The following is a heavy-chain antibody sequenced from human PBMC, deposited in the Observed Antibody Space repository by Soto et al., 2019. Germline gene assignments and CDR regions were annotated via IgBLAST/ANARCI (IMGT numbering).Heavy chain of an antibody. J-gene: IGHJ5*02. CDR3: ARRRVLRVVAATPYWFDR. Sequence: SETLSLTCAVYGGSFSGYYWSWIRQPPGKGLEWIGEINHSGSTNYNPSLKSRVTISVDTSKNQFSLKLSSVTAADTAAYYCARRRVLRVVAATPYWFDRWGQGNLVTVSS. D-gene: IGHD2-15*01. CDR1: GGSFSGYY. CDR2: INHSGST. V-gene: IGHV4-34*01.